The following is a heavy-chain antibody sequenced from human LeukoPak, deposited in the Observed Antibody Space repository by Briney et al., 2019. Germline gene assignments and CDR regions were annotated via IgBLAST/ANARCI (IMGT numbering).Heavy chain of an antibody. Sequence: ASVKVSCKASGYTFTSYGISWVRQAPGQGLEWMGWISANSGGTNYAQKFQGRVTMTRDTSISTAYMELSSLRSDDTAVYYCARGGAYTYGYYWGQGTLVTVSS. J-gene: IGHJ4*02. CDR3: ARGGAYTYGYY. CDR1: GYTFTSYG. V-gene: IGHV1-2*02. CDR2: ISANSGGT. D-gene: IGHD5-18*01.